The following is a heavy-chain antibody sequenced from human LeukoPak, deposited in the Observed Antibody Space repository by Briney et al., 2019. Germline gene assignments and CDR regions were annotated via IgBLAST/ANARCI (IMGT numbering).Heavy chain of an antibody. CDR3: ARDVRSPMVRGVVFDY. V-gene: IGHV1-18*01. J-gene: IGHJ4*02. D-gene: IGHD3-10*01. CDR2: TSPYNDDT. CDR1: GYTFTSYG. Sequence: ASVKVSCKASGYTFTSYGISWVRQAPGQGLEWMGWTSPYNDDTNYVQKFQGRVIMTTDTSTNTAFMELGSLRSDDTAVYYCARDVRSPMVRGVVFDYWGQGTLVTVSS.